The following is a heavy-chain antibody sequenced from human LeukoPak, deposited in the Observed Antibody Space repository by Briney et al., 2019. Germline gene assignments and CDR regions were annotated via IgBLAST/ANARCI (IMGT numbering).Heavy chain of an antibody. D-gene: IGHD5-24*01. CDR2: ITKYDGRV. CDR3: AKDHSADGWPTFEY. CDR1: GFGVHTFA. V-gene: IGHV3-23*01. J-gene: IGHJ4*02. Sequence: TGGSLRLSCAVSGFGVHTFAMSWVRLTPGKGLEWLASITKYDGRVYYADSVRGRFSISRDTSQNELYLQMNGLRVDDSAMYFCAKDHSADGWPTFEYWGRGTLVTVSS.